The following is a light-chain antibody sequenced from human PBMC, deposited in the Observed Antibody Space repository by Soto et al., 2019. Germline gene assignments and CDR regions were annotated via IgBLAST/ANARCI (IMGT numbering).Light chain of an antibody. CDR3: QQYGSSPLT. Sequence: ELVLTQSPGTLSLSPGERATLSCRASQSVSSSYLAWYQQTPGQAPRLLIYGASSRATGIPDRFSGSVSGTDFTLTISRLEPEDFAVYYCQQYGSSPLTFGGGTKVEIK. CDR2: GAS. CDR1: QSVSSSY. J-gene: IGKJ4*01. V-gene: IGKV3-20*01.